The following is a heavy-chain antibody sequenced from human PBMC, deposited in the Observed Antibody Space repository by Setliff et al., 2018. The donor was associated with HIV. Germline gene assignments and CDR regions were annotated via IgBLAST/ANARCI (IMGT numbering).Heavy chain of an antibody. V-gene: IGHV3-23*01. D-gene: IGHD1-26*01. J-gene: IGHJ4*02. CDR2: ISGSGVNS. CDR3: AKDQLRIPERWDFDF. CDR1: GFTFSNYV. Sequence: PGGSLRLSCAASGFTFSNYVINWVRQAPGKGLEWISGISGSGVNSYYADSVKGRFTISRDDSKNTLYLQMNTLRAEDTAVYYCAKDQLRIPERWDFDFWGQGTLVTVSS.